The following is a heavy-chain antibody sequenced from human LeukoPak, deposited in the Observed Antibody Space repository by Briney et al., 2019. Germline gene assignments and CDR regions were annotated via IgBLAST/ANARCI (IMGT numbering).Heavy chain of an antibody. Sequence: SETLSLTCTVSGGSISSSSFYWGWIRQPPGKGLEWIGYIHYSGRTYYNPSLKSRVTISVDTSKNQFSLKLSSVTAADTAVYYCARDYGDYVFDYWGQGTLVTASS. J-gene: IGHJ4*02. CDR3: ARDYGDYVFDY. D-gene: IGHD4-17*01. CDR2: IHYSGRT. CDR1: GGSISSSSFY. V-gene: IGHV4-39*02.